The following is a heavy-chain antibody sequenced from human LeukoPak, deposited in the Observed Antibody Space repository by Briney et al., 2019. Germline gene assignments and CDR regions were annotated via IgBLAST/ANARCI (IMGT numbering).Heavy chain of an antibody. CDR2: IYSGGGT. Sequence: GGSLRLSCAASGFTVSNNYMSWVRQAPGKGLEWVSVIYSGGGTYYADSVRGRFTISRDNSKNTLSLQMNSLSAEDTAVYYCARVLSDSSGWYHFDYWGQGTLVTVSS. CDR3: ARVLSDSSGWYHFDY. D-gene: IGHD6-19*01. CDR1: GFTVSNNY. V-gene: IGHV3-53*01. J-gene: IGHJ4*02.